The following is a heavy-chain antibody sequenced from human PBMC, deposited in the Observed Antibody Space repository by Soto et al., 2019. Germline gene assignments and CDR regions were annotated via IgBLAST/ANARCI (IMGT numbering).Heavy chain of an antibody. CDR2: INPSCGST. CDR3: AVVPFWSGYYTDPPSYYYYGMDV. D-gene: IGHD3-3*01. V-gene: IGHV1-46*03. J-gene: IGHJ6*02. Sequence: ASVKVSCKASGYTFTSYYMHWVRQAPGQGLEWMGIINPSCGSTSYAQKFQGRVTMTRDTSTSTVYMELSSLRSEDTAVYYCAVVPFWSGYYTDPPSYYYYGMDVWGQGTTVTVSS. CDR1: GYTFTSYY.